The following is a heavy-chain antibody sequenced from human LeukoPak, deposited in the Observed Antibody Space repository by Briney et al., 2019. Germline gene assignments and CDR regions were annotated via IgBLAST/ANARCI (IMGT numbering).Heavy chain of an antibody. CDR3: AREYSSDDAFDI. J-gene: IGHJ3*02. CDR2: IYYSGST. D-gene: IGHD6-25*01. V-gene: IGHV4-59*11. CDR1: GGSISSHY. Sequence: SETLSLTCTVSGGSISSHYWSWIRQPPGKGLEWIGYIYYSGSTNYNPSLKSRVTISVDTSKSQFSLKLSSVTAADTPVYYCAREYSSDDAFDIWGQGTMVTVSS.